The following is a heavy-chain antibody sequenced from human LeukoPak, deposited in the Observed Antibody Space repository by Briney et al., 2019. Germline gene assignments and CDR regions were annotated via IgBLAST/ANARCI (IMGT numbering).Heavy chain of an antibody. D-gene: IGHD4-17*01. Sequence: PGGSLRLSCAASGFTFSSYSMNWVRQAPGKGLEWVSSISSSSSYIYYADSVKGRFTISRDNAKNSLYLQMNSLRAEDTAVYYCARFMTTVTIFDHWGQGTLVTVSS. V-gene: IGHV3-21*01. CDR3: ARFMTTVTIFDH. CDR1: GFTFSSYS. J-gene: IGHJ4*02. CDR2: ISSSSSYI.